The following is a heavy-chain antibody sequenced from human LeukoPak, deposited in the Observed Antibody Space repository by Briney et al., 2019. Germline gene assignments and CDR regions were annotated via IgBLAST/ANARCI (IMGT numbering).Heavy chain of an antibody. J-gene: IGHJ4*02. CDR2: ISGSAGST. CDR3: AKARGSSSSYYFDF. Sequence: GGYLTLSCAASGFTFSSYAMSWVRQAPGKGLEWVSGISGSAGSTYYADSVKGRFTISRDNSKNTLTLQVNSLRAEDTAVYYCAKARGSSSSYYFDFWGQGTLVTVSS. D-gene: IGHD6-6*01. V-gene: IGHV3-23*01. CDR1: GFTFSSYA.